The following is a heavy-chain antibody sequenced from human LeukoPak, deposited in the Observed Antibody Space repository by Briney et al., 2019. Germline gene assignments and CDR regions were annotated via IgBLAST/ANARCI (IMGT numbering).Heavy chain of an antibody. V-gene: IGHV3-23*01. Sequence: QPGGSLRLSCAASGFTFSSYAMSWVRRAPGKGLEWVSAISGSGGSTYYADSVKGRFTISRDNSKNTLYLQMNSLRAEDTAVYYCAKDPMAMVRGVSSLVDYWGQGTLVTVSS. J-gene: IGHJ4*02. CDR3: AKDPMAMVRGVSSLVDY. D-gene: IGHD3-10*01. CDR2: ISGSGGST. CDR1: GFTFSSYA.